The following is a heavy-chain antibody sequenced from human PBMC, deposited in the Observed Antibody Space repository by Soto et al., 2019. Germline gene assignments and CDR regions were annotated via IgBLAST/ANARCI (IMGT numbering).Heavy chain of an antibody. CDR1: GGSINSRYW. D-gene: IGHD3-10*01. J-gene: IGHJ4*02. CDR2: IYHSGST. Sequence: SETLSLTCTVSGGSINSRYWWSWVRQSPGKGLEWIGEIYHSGSTNYNPSLKSRVTISVDKSKNQFSLNLSSVTAADTAVYYCARDQNGSGHYYTRDFDYWGQGTLVTVSS. CDR3: ARDQNGSGHYYTRDFDY. V-gene: IGHV4-4*02.